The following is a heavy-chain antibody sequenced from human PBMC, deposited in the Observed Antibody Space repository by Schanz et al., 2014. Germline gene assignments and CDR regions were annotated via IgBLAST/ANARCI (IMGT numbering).Heavy chain of an antibody. D-gene: IGHD2-8*01. CDR2: IYYSGST. CDR1: GGSISSSTYY. CDR3: AKTSVLYPWGYFDY. Sequence: QLQLQESGPGLVKPSETLSLTCTVSGGSISSSTYYWGWIRQPPGKGLEWIGIIYYSGSTYYNTSHKRRVPISVDASKNQFFLKLSSVTAADTAVYYCAKTSVLYPWGYFDYWGQGTLVTVSS. J-gene: IGHJ4*02. V-gene: IGHV4-39*01.